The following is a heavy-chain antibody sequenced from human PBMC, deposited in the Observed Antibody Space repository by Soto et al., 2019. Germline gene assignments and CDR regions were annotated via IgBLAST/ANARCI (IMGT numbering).Heavy chain of an antibody. CDR3: ARGPDYYDSSGYYGY. CDR1: GGSFSGYY. CDR2: INHSGST. V-gene: IGHV4-34*01. D-gene: IGHD3-22*01. Sequence: QVQLQQWGAGLLKPSETLSLTCAVYGGSFSGYYWSWIRQPPGKGLEWIGEINHSGSTNYNPSLKGRVTISVDTSKNQFSLKLSSVTAADTAVYYCARGPDYYDSSGYYGYWGQGTLVTVSS. J-gene: IGHJ4*02.